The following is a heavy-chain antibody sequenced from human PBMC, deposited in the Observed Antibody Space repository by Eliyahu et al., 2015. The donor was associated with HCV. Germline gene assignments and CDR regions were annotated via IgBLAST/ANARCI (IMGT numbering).Heavy chain of an antibody. D-gene: IGHD1-26*01. CDR3: ARTAQRRGSYPKFDY. J-gene: IGHJ4*02. CDR1: GFHLSGSSA. Sequence: QVQLVESGGGVVQPGRSLRLSCAASGFHLSGSSALCTGPARPPGKGLEWVAVISYDGSNKYYADSVKGRFTISRDNSKNTLYLQMNSLRAEDTAVYYCARTAQRRGSYPKFDYWGQGTLVTVSS. CDR2: ISYDGSNK. V-gene: IGHV3-30-3*01.